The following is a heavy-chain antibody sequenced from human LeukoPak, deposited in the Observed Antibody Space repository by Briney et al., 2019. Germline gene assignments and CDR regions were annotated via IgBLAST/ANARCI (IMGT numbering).Heavy chain of an antibody. J-gene: IGHJ5*02. Sequence: GSLRLSCAASGFSFGSYSMNWVRQTPERGLEWLSFIGTTGTFIKYADSVRGRFNVSRDNAKNSLYLHMNALRVEDTATYYCARTGGAGFDPWGQGTLVIVSS. CDR3: ARTGGAGFDP. CDR2: IGTTGTFI. V-gene: IGHV3-21*04. D-gene: IGHD2-21*01. CDR1: GFSFGSYS.